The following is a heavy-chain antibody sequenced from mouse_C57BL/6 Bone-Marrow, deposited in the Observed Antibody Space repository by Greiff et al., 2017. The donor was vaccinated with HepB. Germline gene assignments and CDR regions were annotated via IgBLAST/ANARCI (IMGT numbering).Heavy chain of an antibody. Sequence: FNIKDYYMHWVKQRTEQGLEWIGRIDPEDGETKYAPKFQGKATITADTSSNTAYLQLSSLTSEDTAVYYCARDLIYYSGSSYYFDYWGQGTTLTVSS. J-gene: IGHJ2*01. CDR3: ARDLIYYSGSSYYFDY. CDR2: IDPEDGET. CDR1: FNIKDYY. D-gene: IGHD1-1*01. V-gene: IGHV14-2*01.